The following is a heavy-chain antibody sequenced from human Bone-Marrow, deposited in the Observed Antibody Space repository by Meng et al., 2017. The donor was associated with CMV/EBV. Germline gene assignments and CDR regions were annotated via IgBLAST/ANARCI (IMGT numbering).Heavy chain of an antibody. CDR1: DDFVSSDTYY. V-gene: IGHV4-61*01. CDR3: ARGARVYGMDV. Sequence: SETLSLTCSVSDDFVSSDTYYWNWIRQPPGKGLDWIAYIYNNGGTNYNPSLKRPVTMSIDTSKKQFSMRLSSVTAADTAVYHCARGARVYGMDVWGQGTAVTFSS. CDR2: IYNNGGT. J-gene: IGHJ6*02.